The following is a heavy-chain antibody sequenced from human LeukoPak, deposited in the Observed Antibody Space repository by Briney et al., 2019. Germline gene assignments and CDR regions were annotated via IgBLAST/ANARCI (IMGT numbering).Heavy chain of an antibody. CDR1: GFTFSSYS. J-gene: IGHJ6*03. CDR2: ISSSSSYI. D-gene: IGHD3-16*02. Sequence: GGSLRLSCAASGFTFSSYSMNWVRQAPGKGLEWVSSISSSSSYIYYADSVKGRFTISRDNAKNSLYLQMNSLRAEDTAVYYCARDLITFGGVIMNYYYYMDVWGKGTTVTVSS. V-gene: IGHV3-21*01. CDR3: ARDLITFGGVIMNYYYYMDV.